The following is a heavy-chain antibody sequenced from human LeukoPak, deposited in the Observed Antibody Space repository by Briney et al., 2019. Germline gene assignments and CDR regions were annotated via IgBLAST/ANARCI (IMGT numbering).Heavy chain of an antibody. Sequence: GGSLRLSCSASGFTFSTYAMSWARQAPGKGLEWVSTISGSGGVTYYPDSVRGRFTISRDNSKNTLHLQMDHLRAEDTAIYYCAKWPEGATPKFHYWGQGTLVTVSS. CDR2: ISGSGGVT. D-gene: IGHD1-26*01. V-gene: IGHV3-23*01. J-gene: IGHJ4*02. CDR3: AKWPEGATPKFHY. CDR1: GFTFSTYA.